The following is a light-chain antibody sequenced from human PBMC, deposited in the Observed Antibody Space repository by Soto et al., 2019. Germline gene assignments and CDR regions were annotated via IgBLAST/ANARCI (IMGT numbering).Light chain of an antibody. V-gene: IGKV1-5*03. J-gene: IGKJ1*01. CDR2: EAS. CDR3: QQYINYWT. CDR1: QSISNW. Sequence: DIQMTQSPSTLSASVGDRVTITCRASQSISNWLAWYQQKPGKAPKLLIYEASSLESGVPSRFSGSGSGTEFTLTISSLQPDDFATYYCQQYINYWTFGQGTKVEVK.